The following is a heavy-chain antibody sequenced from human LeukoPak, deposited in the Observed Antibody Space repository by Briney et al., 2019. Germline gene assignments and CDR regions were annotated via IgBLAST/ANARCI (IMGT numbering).Heavy chain of an antibody. V-gene: IGHV3-48*01. CDR1: GFTFSSYG. CDR2: VSPSSSSI. CDR3: AREHTPYGSGCTAAY. Sequence: PGGSLRLSXAASGFTFSSYGMNWVRQAPGTGLEWVSYVSPSSSSIYYADSVKGRFTISRGNAKNSLYLQMNSLRAEDTAVYYCAREHTPYGSGCTAAYWGQGTLVTVSS. D-gene: IGHD6-19*01. J-gene: IGHJ4*02.